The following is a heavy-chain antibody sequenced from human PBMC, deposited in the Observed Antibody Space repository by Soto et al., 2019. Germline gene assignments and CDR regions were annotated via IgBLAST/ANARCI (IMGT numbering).Heavy chain of an antibody. CDR2: ISYDGSNK. CDR3: AKVVSPYGYEDYYYYYGMDV. Sequence: QVQLVESGGGVVQPGRSLRLSCAASGFTFSSYGMHWVRQAPGKGLEWVAAISYDGSNKYYADSVKGRFTISRDNSKNTLYLQMNSLGAEDTAVYYCAKVVSPYGYEDYYYYYGMDVWGQGTTVTVSS. V-gene: IGHV3-30*18. CDR1: GFTFSSYG. J-gene: IGHJ6*02. D-gene: IGHD5-18*01.